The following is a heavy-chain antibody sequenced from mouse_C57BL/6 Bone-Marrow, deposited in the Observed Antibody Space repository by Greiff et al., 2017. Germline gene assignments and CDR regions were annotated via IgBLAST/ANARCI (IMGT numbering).Heavy chain of an antibody. CDR2: IYPGVGDT. Sequence: QVQLKESGPELVKPGASVKISCKASGYAFSSSWMNWVKQRPGKGLEWIGRIYPGVGDTNYNGKFKGKATLTADKSSSTAYMQLSSLTSEDSAVYFCASPLITTVVDWYFDVWGTGTTVTVSS. CDR1: GYAFSSSW. D-gene: IGHD1-1*01. J-gene: IGHJ1*03. V-gene: IGHV1-82*01. CDR3: ASPLITTVVDWYFDV.